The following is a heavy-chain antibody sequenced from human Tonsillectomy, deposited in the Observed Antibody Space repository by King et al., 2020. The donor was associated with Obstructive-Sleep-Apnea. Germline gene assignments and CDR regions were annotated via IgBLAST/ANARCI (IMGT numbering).Heavy chain of an antibody. V-gene: IGHV3-30*18. CDR1: GFAFTSYG. CDR3: AKDRGFGEKPTLFDY. J-gene: IGHJ4*02. CDR2: ISYDGSNK. Sequence: VQLVESGGGVVQPGRSLRLSCAASGFAFTSYGMHWVRQAPGKGLEWVAVISYDGSNKYYADSVKGRFTISRDNSKNTLSLPMNSLRLEETAVYYCAKDRGFGEKPTLFDYWGQGTLVTVSS. D-gene: IGHD3-10*01.